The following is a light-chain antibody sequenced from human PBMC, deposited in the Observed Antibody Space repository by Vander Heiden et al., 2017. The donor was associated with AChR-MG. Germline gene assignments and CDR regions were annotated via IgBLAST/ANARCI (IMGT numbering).Light chain of an antibody. CDR3: QQYDSTPYT. Sequence: GERATINCKSSQSVLYSSNNKNYLAWYQQKPGQPPKLLIYWASTRESGVPDRFSGSGSGTDFTLTISSLQAEDVAVYYCQQYDSTPYTFGQGTKLEIK. CDR1: QSVLYSSNNKNY. J-gene: IGKJ2*01. CDR2: WAS. V-gene: IGKV4-1*01.